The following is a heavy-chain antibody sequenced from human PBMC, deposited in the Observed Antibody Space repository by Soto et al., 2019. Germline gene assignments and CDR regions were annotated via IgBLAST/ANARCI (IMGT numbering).Heavy chain of an antibody. CDR3: ARAIYNWNYVC. J-gene: IGHJ4*02. D-gene: IGHD1-7*01. CDR2: INTDGSGT. V-gene: IGHV3-74*01. Sequence: EVQLVESGGGLVQPGGSLRLSCAASGFTSNSYWMHWVRQAPGKGLVWVSRINTDGSGTGYADSVKGRFTISRDNAKNTFYLQMNGLRAEDTAVYYCARAIYNWNYVCWGQGTLVTVSS. CDR1: GFTSNSYW.